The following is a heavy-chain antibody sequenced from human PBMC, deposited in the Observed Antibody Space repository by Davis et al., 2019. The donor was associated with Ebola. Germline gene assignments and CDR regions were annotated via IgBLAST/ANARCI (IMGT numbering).Heavy chain of an antibody. CDR1: GYSFIRYW. Sequence: GESLKISCKASGYSFIRYWIGWVRQRPGKGLEWMGNIYPDDSDTRYSPSFQGQVTLSADKSINTAYLHWSSLKASDTAFYYCARLMAASGAMWFDSWGQGTLVTVSS. CDR2: IYPDDSDT. V-gene: IGHV5-51*01. J-gene: IGHJ5*01. D-gene: IGHD3-10*01. CDR3: ARLMAASGAMWFDS.